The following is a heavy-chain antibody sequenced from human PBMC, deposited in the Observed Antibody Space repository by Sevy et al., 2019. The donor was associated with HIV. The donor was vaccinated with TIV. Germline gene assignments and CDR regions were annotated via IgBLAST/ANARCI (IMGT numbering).Heavy chain of an antibody. CDR1: GDSISTSGYS. V-gene: IGHV4-30-2*01. Sequence: SETLSLTCGVSGDSISTSGYSWSWIRQPPGKGLEWIGYMYYSGSHFYNPSLQSRVTISFDTSKMQLSLKLTSMTAADTAVYCCAGWGGGAFHIWGQGTMVTVSS. CDR3: AGWGGGAFHI. J-gene: IGHJ3*02. CDR2: MYYSGSH. D-gene: IGHD7-27*01.